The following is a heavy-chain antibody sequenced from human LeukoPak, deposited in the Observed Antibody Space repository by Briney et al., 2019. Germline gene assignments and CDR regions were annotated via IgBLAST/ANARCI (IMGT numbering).Heavy chain of an antibody. V-gene: IGHV1-46*01. CDR2: INPAGGST. CDR3: ARDNSVGDNAWWFDP. Sequence: ASVKVSCKASGYTFTSDYMHCVRQAPGEGLEWMGLINPAGGSTGYAQKFQGRVTMNRDMSTSTDYMELRSPRSEDTAIYYCARDNSVGDNAWWFDPWGQGTLVTVSS. CDR1: GYTFTSDY. J-gene: IGHJ5*02. D-gene: IGHD1-26*01.